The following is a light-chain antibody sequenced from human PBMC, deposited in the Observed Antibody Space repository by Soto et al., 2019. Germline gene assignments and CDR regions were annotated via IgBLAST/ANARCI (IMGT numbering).Light chain of an antibody. CDR2: WAS. V-gene: IGKV4-1*01. J-gene: IGKJ3*01. CDR3: QQYYSVPFT. Sequence: DIVMTQSPDSLAVSLGEWTTINCKSSQSVLYTSDNKNYLAWYQQKPGQPPKLLIYWASTRESGVPDRFSGSGSGTDFTLTISYLQAEDVAVYYCQQYYSVPFTFGPGNKVDIK. CDR1: QSVLYTSDNKNY.